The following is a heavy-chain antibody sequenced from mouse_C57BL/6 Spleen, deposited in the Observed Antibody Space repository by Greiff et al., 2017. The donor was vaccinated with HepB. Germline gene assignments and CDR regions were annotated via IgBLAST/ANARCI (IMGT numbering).Heavy chain of an antibody. D-gene: IGHD1-2*01. CDR2: INPNNGGT. J-gene: IGHJ2*01. Sequence: EVQLQQSGPELVKPGASVKIPCKASGYTFTDYNMDWVKQSHGKGLEWIGDINPNNGGTNYNQKFKGKATLTVDKSSSTAYMELRSLTSEDTAVYYCARVITTAYYFDYWGQGTTLTVSS. V-gene: IGHV1-18*01. CDR1: GYTFTDYN. CDR3: ARVITTAYYFDY.